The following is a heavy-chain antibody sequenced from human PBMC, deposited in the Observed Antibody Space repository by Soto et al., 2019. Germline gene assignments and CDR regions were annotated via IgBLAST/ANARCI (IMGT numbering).Heavy chain of an antibody. J-gene: IGHJ4*02. CDR2: INPNSGGT. CDR3: ARAWGYDYGDQYYFDY. CDR1: GYTFTVYY. Sequence: ASVKVSCKASGYTFTVYYMHWVRQAPGQGLEWMGWINPNSGGTNYAQKFQGWVTMTRDTSISTACMELSRLRSDDTAVYYCARAWGYDYGDQYYFDYWGQGTLVTVSS. D-gene: IGHD4-17*01. V-gene: IGHV1-2*04.